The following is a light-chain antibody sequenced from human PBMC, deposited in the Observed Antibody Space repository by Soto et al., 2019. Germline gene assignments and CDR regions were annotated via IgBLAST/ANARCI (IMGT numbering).Light chain of an antibody. CDR3: PQSYSTPLP. J-gene: IGKJ4*01. CDR1: QSISSY. Sequence: DVQMTQYKTSLSVSVGDRVTITCRASQSISSYLNWYQQKPGKAPKLLIYAASSLQSGVPSRFSGSGSGTDFTLTISSLQPEDFATYYCPQSYSTPLPFCGGTKVDIK. CDR2: AAS. V-gene: IGKV1-39*01.